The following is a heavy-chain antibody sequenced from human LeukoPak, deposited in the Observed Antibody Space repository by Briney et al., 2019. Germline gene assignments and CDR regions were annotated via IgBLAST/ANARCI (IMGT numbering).Heavy chain of an antibody. CDR3: ARGIYMDV. CDR1: GYTFTGYY. J-gene: IGHJ6*03. V-gene: IGHV1-2*02. CDR2: INPNSGGT. Sequence: ASVKVSCKASGYTFTGYYMHWVRQAPGQGLEWMGWINPNSGGTNYAQKFQGRVTITRNTSISTAYMELSSLRSEDTAVYYCARGIYMDVWGKGTTVTVSS.